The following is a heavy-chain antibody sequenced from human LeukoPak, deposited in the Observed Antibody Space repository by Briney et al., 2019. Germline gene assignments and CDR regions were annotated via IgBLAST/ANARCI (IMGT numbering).Heavy chain of an antibody. CDR3: ARDGDGYKSIPFDY. CDR2: IKQDGSEK. J-gene: IGHJ4*02. Sequence: GGSLRLSCAAPGSTFSNYWMSWVRQPPGKGLEWVANIKQDGSEKYYVDSVKGRFTISRDNAKNSLYLQMNNLSIEDTAVYYCARDGDGYKSIPFDYWGQGALVTVSS. D-gene: IGHD5-12*01. V-gene: IGHV3-7*01. CDR1: GSTFSNYW.